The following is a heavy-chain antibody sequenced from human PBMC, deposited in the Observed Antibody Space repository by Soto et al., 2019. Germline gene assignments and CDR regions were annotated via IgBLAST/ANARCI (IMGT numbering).Heavy chain of an antibody. CDR2: IYHSGST. CDR3: ARSIPTVTTNDY. Sequence: PSETLGLTCALSPEAISTANNSWSRIRQPPGKGLQWIGYIYHSGSTYYNPSLKSRVTLSVDRSKNQFSLKLTSVTAADTAVYYCARSIPTVTTNDYWGQG. J-gene: IGHJ4*02. V-gene: IGHV4-30-2*01. D-gene: IGHD4-17*01. CDR1: PEAISTANNS.